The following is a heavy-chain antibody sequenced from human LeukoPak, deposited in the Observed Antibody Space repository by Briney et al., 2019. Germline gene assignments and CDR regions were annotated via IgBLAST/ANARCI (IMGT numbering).Heavy chain of an antibody. V-gene: IGHV3-21*01. Sequence: GGSLRLSCAASGFTFSSYEMNWVRQAPGKGLEWVSSISSSSSYIYYADSVKGRFTISRDNAKNSLYLQMNSLRAEDTAVYYCASDARYSGYDLLYYYYYYMDVWGKGTTVTISS. J-gene: IGHJ6*03. CDR3: ASDARYSGYDLLYYYYYYMDV. D-gene: IGHD5-12*01. CDR1: GFTFSSYE. CDR2: ISSSSSYI.